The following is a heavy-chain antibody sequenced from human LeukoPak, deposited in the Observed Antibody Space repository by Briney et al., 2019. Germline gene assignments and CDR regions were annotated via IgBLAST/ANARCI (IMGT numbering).Heavy chain of an antibody. CDR3: ARDRADYGDSYYFDY. V-gene: IGHV4-31*03. J-gene: IGHJ4*02. CDR1: GGSISSGGYY. D-gene: IGHD4-17*01. CDR2: IYYSGST. Sequence: PSQTLSLTRTVSGGSISSGGYYWSWIRQHPGKGLEWIGYIYYSGSTYYNPSLKSRVTISVDTSKNQFSLKLSSVTAADTAVYYCARDRADYGDSYYFDYRGQGTLVTVSS.